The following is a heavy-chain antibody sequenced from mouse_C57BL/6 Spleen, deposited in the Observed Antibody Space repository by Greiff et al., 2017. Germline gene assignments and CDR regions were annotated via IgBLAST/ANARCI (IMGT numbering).Heavy chain of an antibody. V-gene: IGHV1-18*01. CDR3: ARRDYGKVYAMDY. J-gene: IGHJ4*01. CDR2: INPNNGGT. CDR1: GYTFTDYN. D-gene: IGHD2-1*01. Sequence: EVKLMESGPELVKPGASVKIPCKASGYTFTDYNMDWVKQSHGKSLEWIGDINPNNGGTIYNQKFKGKATLTVDKSSSTAYMELRSLTSEDTAVYYCARRDYGKVYAMDYWGQGTSVTVSS.